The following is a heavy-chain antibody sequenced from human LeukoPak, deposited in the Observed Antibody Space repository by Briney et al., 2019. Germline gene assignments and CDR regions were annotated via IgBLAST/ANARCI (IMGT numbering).Heavy chain of an antibody. Sequence: SETLSPTCSVSGGSFSTYYWSWIRQPPGKGLEWIGYVHYRGSSNYNPSLKNRVTMSIDTSKNQFSLKLRSVTAADTAVYYCASARLYGSGNYPFDYWGQGTLVTVSS. D-gene: IGHD3-10*01. J-gene: IGHJ4*02. V-gene: IGHV4-59*01. CDR3: ASARLYGSGNYPFDY. CDR2: VHYRGSS. CDR1: GGSFSTYY.